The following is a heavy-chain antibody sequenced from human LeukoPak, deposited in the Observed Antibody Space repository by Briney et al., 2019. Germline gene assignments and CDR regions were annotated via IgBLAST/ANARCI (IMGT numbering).Heavy chain of an antibody. Sequence: GGSLRLSCAASGFTFSDYYMSWIRQAPGKGLEWLSYINIGGTNTHYADSVKGRFTISRDNAKQTLYLEMNNPRAEDTAVYYCATDGAGFDTWGQGVLVTVSS. V-gene: IGHV3-11*01. CDR2: INIGGTNT. J-gene: IGHJ5*02. CDR1: GFTFSDYY. CDR3: ATDGAGFDT.